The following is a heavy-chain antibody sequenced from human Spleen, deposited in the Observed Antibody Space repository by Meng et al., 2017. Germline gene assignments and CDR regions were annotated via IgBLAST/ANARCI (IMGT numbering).Heavy chain of an antibody. V-gene: IGHV4-34*02. D-gene: IGHD4-17*01. J-gene: IGHJ4*02. CDR3: ARGPITETHDFDS. CDR2: IKHSGST. CDR1: GWSFSGYY. Sequence: QVTLQPGGAGLLKPSDTLSLTYAVSGWSFSGYYWSWIRQPPGKGLEWIGEIKHSGSTIYNPSLKSRVTISLDTSNNHFSLKLNSVTAADTAVYFCARGPITETHDFDSWGQGTLVTVSS.